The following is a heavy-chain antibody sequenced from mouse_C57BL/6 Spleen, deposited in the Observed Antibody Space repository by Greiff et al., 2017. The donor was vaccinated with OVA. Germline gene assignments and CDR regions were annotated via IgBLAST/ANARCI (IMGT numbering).Heavy chain of an antibody. CDR1: GYTFTSYW. CDR2: IDPSDSYT. V-gene: IGHV1-69*01. CDR3: ARKELTVYYFDY. D-gene: IGHD4-1*01. Sequence: QVQLQQPGAELVMPGASVKLSCKASGYTFTSYWMHWVKQRPGQGLEWIGEIDPSDSYTNYNQKFKGKSTLTVDKSSSTAYMQFSSLTSEDSAVYDCARKELTVYYFDYWGQGTTLTVSS. J-gene: IGHJ2*01.